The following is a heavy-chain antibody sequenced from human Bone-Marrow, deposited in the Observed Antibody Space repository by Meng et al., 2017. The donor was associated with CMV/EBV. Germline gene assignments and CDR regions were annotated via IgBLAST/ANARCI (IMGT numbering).Heavy chain of an antibody. J-gene: IGHJ4*02. CDR2: IRYDGSNK. Sequence: GESLKISCAASGFTFSSYGMHWVRQAPGKGLEWVAFIRYDGSNKYYADSVKGRFTISRDNSKNTLYLQMNSLRAEDTAVYYCEKDPGRLTKVVTPSYFDYWGQGTLVTVTS. CDR3: EKDPGRLTKVVTPSYFDY. D-gene: IGHD4-23*01. V-gene: IGHV3-30*02. CDR1: GFTFSSYG.